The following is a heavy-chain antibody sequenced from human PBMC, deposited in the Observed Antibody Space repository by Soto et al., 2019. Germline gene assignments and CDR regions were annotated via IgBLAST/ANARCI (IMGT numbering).Heavy chain of an antibody. Sequence: LRLSCAASGFTFSSYAMHWVRQAPGKGLEWVAVISYDGSNKYYADSVKGRFTISRDNSKNTLYLQMNSLRAEDTAVYYCARYTYNYYDSSGYSEQPHGAFDIWGQGTMVTVSS. D-gene: IGHD3-22*01. V-gene: IGHV3-30-3*01. CDR1: GFTFSSYA. J-gene: IGHJ3*02. CDR2: ISYDGSNK. CDR3: ARYTYNYYDSSGYSEQPHGAFDI.